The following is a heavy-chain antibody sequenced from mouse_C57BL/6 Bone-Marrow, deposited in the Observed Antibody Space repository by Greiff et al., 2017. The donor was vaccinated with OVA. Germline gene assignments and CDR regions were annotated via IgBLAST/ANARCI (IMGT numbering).Heavy chain of an antibody. Sequence: DVQLVESGGDLVKPGGSLKLSCAASGFTFSSYGMSWVRQTPDKRLEWVATISSGGSYTYYPDSVKGRFTISRDNAKNTLYLQMSSLKSEDTAMYYCARLDLYWGQGTTLTVSS. CDR3: ARLDLY. J-gene: IGHJ2*01. V-gene: IGHV5-6*01. CDR1: GFTFSSYG. CDR2: ISSGGSYT.